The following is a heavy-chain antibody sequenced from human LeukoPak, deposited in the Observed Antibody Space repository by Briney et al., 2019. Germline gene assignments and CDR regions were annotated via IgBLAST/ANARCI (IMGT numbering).Heavy chain of an antibody. J-gene: IGHJ4*02. V-gene: IGHV3-7*01. CDR2: IKQDGSEK. D-gene: IGHD3-22*01. Sequence: GSLRLSCAASGFTFSTYWLSWVRQAPGRGLEWVANIKQDGSEKYYVDSVKGRFTIYRDNAKNSLYLQMNSLRAEDTAVYYCAREHYYDSSGYFDYWGQGTLVTVSS. CDR1: GFTFSTYW. CDR3: AREHYYDSSGYFDY.